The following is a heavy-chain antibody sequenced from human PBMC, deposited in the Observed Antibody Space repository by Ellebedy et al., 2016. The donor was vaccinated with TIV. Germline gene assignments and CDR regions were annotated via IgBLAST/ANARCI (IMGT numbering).Heavy chain of an antibody. D-gene: IGHD4/OR15-4a*01. CDR2: ISGSASVT. CDR1: GFTFSSYE. Sequence: GESLKISCAVSGFTFSSYEMNWVRQAPGKGLEWVSYISGSASVTAYADSVKGRLTISRDNARTSLYLQMNSLRVDATAMYYCASSYGARTSGPWGQGTLVTVSS. V-gene: IGHV3-48*03. CDR3: ASSYGARTSGP. J-gene: IGHJ5*02.